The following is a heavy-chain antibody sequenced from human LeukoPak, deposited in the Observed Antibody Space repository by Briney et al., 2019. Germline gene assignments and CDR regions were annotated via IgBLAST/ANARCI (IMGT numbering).Heavy chain of an antibody. D-gene: IGHD3-3*01. CDR2: ISAYNGNT. CDR3: ARSGVFASFWSGLDY. Sequence: ASVKVSYKASGYTFTSYGISWVRQAPGQGLEWMGWISAYNGNTNYAQKLQGRVTMTTDTSTSTAYMELRSLRSDDTAVYYCARSGVFASFWSGLDYWGQGTLVTVSS. V-gene: IGHV1-18*01. J-gene: IGHJ4*02. CDR1: GYTFTSYG.